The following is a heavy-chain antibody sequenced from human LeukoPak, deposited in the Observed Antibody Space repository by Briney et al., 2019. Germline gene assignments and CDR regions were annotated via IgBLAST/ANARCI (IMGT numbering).Heavy chain of an antibody. V-gene: IGHV4-39*01. CDR1: GGSISSSSYY. D-gene: IGHD5-12*01. CDR2: IYYSGST. CDR3: ASLGVTPIVATISLALVDY. J-gene: IGHJ4*02. Sequence: SETLSLTCTVSGGSISSSSYYWGWSRQPPGKGLEWIGSIYYSGSTYYNPSLKSRVTISVDTSKNQFSLKLSSVTAADTAVYYCASLGVTPIVATISLALVDYCGQGTLVTVSS.